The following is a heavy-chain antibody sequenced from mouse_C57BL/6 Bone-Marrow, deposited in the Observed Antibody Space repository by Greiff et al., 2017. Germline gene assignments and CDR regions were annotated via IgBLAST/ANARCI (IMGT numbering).Heavy chain of an antibody. J-gene: IGHJ4*01. CDR1: GYSFTDYY. V-gene: IGHV1-39*01. Sequence: VQLQQSGPELVKPGASVKISCKASGYSFTDYYMNWVKQSNGKSLEWIGVINPNYGTTRYNQKFKGKATLTVDPSSSTAYMQLNSLPSEDSAVYYCTSGYDYDNAMDYWGQGTSVTVTS. CDR3: TSGYDYDNAMDY. CDR2: INPNYGTT. D-gene: IGHD2-4*01.